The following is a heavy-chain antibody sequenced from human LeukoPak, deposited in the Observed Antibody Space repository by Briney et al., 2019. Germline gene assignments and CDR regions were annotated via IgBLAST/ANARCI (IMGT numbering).Heavy chain of an antibody. CDR3: AAGTGDRYYYYYMDV. J-gene: IGHJ6*03. Sequence: ASVKVSCKASGGTFSSYAISWVRQAPGQGLEWMGGIIPIFGTANYAQKLQGRVTITTDESTSTAYMELSSLRSEDTAVYYCAAGTGDRYYYYYMDVWGKGTTVTVSS. CDR2: IIPIFGTA. V-gene: IGHV1-69*05. CDR1: GGTFSSYA. D-gene: IGHD7-27*01.